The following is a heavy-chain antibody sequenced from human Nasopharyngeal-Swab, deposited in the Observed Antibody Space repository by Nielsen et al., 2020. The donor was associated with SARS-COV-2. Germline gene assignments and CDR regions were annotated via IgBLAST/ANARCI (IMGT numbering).Heavy chain of an antibody. V-gene: IGHV3-30*04. CDR3: ARAGAAAPGVYYGMDV. Sequence: GESLKISCAASGFTFSSYAMHWVRQAPGKGLEWMTLISYDGSNKYYADSVKGRFTISRDNSQNTLYLQMNSLRAEDTAVYYCARAGAAAPGVYYGMDVWGQGTTVTVSS. J-gene: IGHJ6*02. D-gene: IGHD6-13*01. CDR1: GFTFSSYA. CDR2: ISYDGSNK.